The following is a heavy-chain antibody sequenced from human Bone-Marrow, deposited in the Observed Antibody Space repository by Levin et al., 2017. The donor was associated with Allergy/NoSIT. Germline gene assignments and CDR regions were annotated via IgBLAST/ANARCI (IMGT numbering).Heavy chain of an antibody. V-gene: IGHV5-10-1*01. D-gene: IGHD3-22*01. CDR1: GYRFTTSW. J-gene: IGHJ4*02. CDR3: ARHFYHDSSGFYSFDY. CDR2: IDPSDSYT. Sequence: GESLKISCKGSGYRFTTSWISWVRQMPGKGLEWMGKIDPSDSYTNYRPSFQGPVTISADKSISAAYLQWSSLKASDTAMYYCARHFYHDSSGFYSFDYWGQGTQVTVSS.